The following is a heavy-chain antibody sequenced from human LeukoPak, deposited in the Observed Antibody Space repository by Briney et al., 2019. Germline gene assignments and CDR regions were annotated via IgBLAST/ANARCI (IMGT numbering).Heavy chain of an antibody. V-gene: IGHV1-58*01. CDR3: AGDSCTIAPGPFDL. D-gene: IGHD2-2*01. Sequence: GASVKVSVPAAVFTFSSFLEQGVRPARGQRLEWIGWIVVGSGNTNYAQRFQDRVTINRDMSTSTAYMEVSSLRSEDTAVYYCAGDSCTIAPGPFDLWGQGTVVTVSS. J-gene: IGHJ3*01. CDR2: IVVGSGNT. CDR1: VFTFSSFL.